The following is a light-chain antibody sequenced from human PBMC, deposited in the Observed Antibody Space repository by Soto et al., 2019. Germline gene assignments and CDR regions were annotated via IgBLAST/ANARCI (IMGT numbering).Light chain of an antibody. CDR3: LQDYNYPRT. V-gene: IGKV1-6*01. CDR1: RDVGSD. J-gene: IGKJ1*01. CDR2: AAS. Sequence: QVTQSPLSLSASVGEKIIITCRASRDVGSDVSWYQQKPGQAPKLVIYAASNLYTGVPSRFSGSGSGTDFTLTISSLQPEDFATYYCLQDYNYPRTFGQGTKVDI.